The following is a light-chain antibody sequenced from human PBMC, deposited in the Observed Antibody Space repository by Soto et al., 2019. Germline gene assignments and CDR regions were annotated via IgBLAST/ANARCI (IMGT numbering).Light chain of an antibody. CDR1: SSDVGGYNY. J-gene: IGLJ2*01. CDR3: GSYAGSKGVV. Sequence: QSALTQPPSASGSPGQSVTISCTGTSSDVGGYNYVSWYQQHPGKAPKLLIHDVSKRPSGVPDRFSGSKSGNAASLTVSGLQAEDEADYYCGSYAGSKGVVFGGGTKLPS. V-gene: IGLV2-8*01. CDR2: DVS.